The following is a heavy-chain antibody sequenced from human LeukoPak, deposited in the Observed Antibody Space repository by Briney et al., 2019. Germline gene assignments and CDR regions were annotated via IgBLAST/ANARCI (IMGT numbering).Heavy chain of an antibody. J-gene: IGHJ4*02. D-gene: IGHD3-9*01. CDR2: ISSSSSHR. CDR3: ALGYDILTGRFDY. V-gene: IGHV3-21*01. CDR1: GFTLSSYY. Sequence: GGSLRLSCATSGFTLSSYYMDWVRQAPGKGLEWVSSISSSSSHRYYADSVKGRFTISRDNAKNSLYLQMNSLRAEDTAVYYCALGYDILTGRFDYWGQGTLVTVSS.